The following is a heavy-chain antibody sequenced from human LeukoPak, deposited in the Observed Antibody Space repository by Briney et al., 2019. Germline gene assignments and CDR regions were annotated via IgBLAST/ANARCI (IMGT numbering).Heavy chain of an antibody. CDR1: GGSISSSSYY. Sequence: SETLSLTCTVSGGSISSSSYYWGWIRQPPGKGLEWIGSIYYSGNTYYNPSLKSRGTISVDTSKNQFSLKLSSVTAADTAVFYCARGLYSGSPLSFDSWGQGTLVTVSS. J-gene: IGHJ4*02. CDR3: ARGLYSGSPLSFDS. V-gene: IGHV4-39*07. D-gene: IGHD1-26*01. CDR2: IYYSGNT.